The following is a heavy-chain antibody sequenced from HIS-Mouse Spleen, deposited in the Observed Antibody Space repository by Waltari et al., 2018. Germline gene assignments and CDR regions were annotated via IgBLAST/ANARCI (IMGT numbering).Heavy chain of an antibody. V-gene: IGHV4-39*07. D-gene: IGHD6-13*01. CDR1: GGSISSSSYY. Sequence: QLQLQESGPGLVKPSETLSLTCTVSGGSISSSSYYWGWIRQPPGKGLEWIGSIDYSGGPSYTPALKSRVTISVDTSKNQFSLKLSSGTAADTAVYYCAREIPYSSSWYDWYFDLWGRGTLVTVSS. CDR2: IDYSGGP. CDR3: AREIPYSSSWYDWYFDL. J-gene: IGHJ2*01.